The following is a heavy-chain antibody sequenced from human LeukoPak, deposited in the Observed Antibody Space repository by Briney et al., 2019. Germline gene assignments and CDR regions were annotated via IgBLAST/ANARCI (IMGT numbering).Heavy chain of an antibody. CDR3: ATDYGGNSYYFDY. J-gene: IGHJ4*02. D-gene: IGHD4-23*01. Sequence: SVKVSCKASGGTFSSYAISWVRQAPGQGLEWMGRIIPILGIANYAQKFQGRVTMTEDTSTDTAYMELSSLRSEDTAVYYCATDYGGNSYYFDYWGQGTLVTVSS. CDR1: GGTFSSYA. V-gene: IGHV1-69*04. CDR2: IIPILGIA.